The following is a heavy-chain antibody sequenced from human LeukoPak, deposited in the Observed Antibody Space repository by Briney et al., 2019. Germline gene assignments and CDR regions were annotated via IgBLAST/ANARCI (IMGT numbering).Heavy chain of an antibody. CDR3: ARVKSRGVTTTRGPKTTKYYFDY. V-gene: IGHV1-2*02. Sequence: ASVKVSCKASGYTFTGYYMHWVRQAPGQGLEWMGWINPNSGGTNYAQKFQGRVTMTRDTSISTAYMELSSLRSEDTAVYYCARVKSRGVTTTRGPKTTKYYFDYWGQGTLVTVSS. CDR2: INPNSGGT. J-gene: IGHJ4*02. D-gene: IGHD3-10*01. CDR1: GYTFTGYY.